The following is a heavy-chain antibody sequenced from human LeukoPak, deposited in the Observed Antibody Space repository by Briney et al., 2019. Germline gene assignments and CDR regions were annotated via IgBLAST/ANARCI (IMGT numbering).Heavy chain of an antibody. V-gene: IGHV3-21*01. Sequence: PGGSLRLSCAASGFTFSSYSMNWVRQAPGKGLEWVSSISSSSSYIYYADSVKGRFTISRDNAKNSLYLQMNSLRAEDTAVYYCAKVYYYDSSGRSPFDYWGQGTLVTVSS. CDR3: AKVYYYDSSGRSPFDY. CDR2: ISSSSSYI. D-gene: IGHD3-22*01. J-gene: IGHJ4*02. CDR1: GFTFSSYS.